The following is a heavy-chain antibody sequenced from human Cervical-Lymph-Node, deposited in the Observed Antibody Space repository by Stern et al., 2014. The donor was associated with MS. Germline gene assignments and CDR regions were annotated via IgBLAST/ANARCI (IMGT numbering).Heavy chain of an antibody. J-gene: IGHJ6*02. CDR1: GGTFSNYA. CDR3: ASPLTAASVPFGYYGMDV. V-gene: IGHV1-69*01. Sequence: QVQLVQSGAGVKKPGSSVKVSCKASGGTFSNYATSWVRQAPGQGLEWMGGIGPLFGKPNYAEKFQGRVTITAYDSTSQAYMDLSSLRSEDTAVYYCASPLTAASVPFGYYGMDVWGQGTTVTVS. D-gene: IGHD3-10*01. CDR2: IGPLFGKP.